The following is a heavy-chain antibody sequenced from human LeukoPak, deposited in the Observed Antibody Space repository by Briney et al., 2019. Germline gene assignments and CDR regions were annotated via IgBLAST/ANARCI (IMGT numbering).Heavy chain of an antibody. Sequence: GGSLRLSCAASGFTFSSYEMNWVRQAPGKGLEWVSYISSSGSTIYYADSVKGRFTISRDNAENSLYLQMNSLRAEGTAVYYCARVGATRRYYFDYWGQGTLVPVSS. J-gene: IGHJ4*02. CDR3: ARVGATRRYYFDY. CDR2: ISSSGSTI. CDR1: GFTFSSYE. D-gene: IGHD1-26*01. V-gene: IGHV3-48*03.